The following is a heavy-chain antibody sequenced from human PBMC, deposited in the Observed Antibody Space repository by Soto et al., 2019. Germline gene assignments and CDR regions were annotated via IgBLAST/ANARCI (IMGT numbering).Heavy chain of an antibody. CDR3: ARGRGIAARHYYYYYGMDV. CDR1: GGTFSSYA. CDR2: IIPIFGTA. Sequence: GASVKVSCKASGGTFSSYAISWVRQAPGQGLEWMGGIIPIFGTANYAQKFQGRVTITADKSTSTAYMELSSLRSEDTAVYYCARGRGIAARHYYYYYGMDVWGQGTTVTVSS. D-gene: IGHD6-6*01. J-gene: IGHJ6*02. V-gene: IGHV1-69*06.